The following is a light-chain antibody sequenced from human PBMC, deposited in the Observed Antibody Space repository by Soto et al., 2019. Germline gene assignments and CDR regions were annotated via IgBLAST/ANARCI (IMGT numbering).Light chain of an antibody. J-gene: IGKJ5*01. CDR2: WAS. V-gene: IGKV4-1*01. CDR3: KQYYSSFIT. CDR1: QSVLYSSNNENY. Sequence: DIVMTQSPDSLAVSLGERATINCKSSQSVLYSSNNENYLAWYQQKPGQPPKLLIYWASTRESGVPDRFSGSGSGTDSTLTISSLQAEVVAFYYCKQYYSSFITFGQGPRLEIK.